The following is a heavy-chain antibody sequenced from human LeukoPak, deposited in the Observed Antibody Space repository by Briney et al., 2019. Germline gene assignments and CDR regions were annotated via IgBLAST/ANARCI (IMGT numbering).Heavy chain of an antibody. CDR3: ASLDSYGSSQADY. CDR1: GYTFTSYA. V-gene: IGHV1-18*01. J-gene: IGHJ4*02. D-gene: IGHD5-18*01. CDR2: ISPYSGIT. Sequence: ASVKVSCKTSGYTFTSYAITWVRQAPGQGLEWMGWISPYSGITNYAQMLQGRVTMTTDTSTSTAYMELRSLRSDDTAMYYCASLDSYGSSQADYWGQGALVTVSS.